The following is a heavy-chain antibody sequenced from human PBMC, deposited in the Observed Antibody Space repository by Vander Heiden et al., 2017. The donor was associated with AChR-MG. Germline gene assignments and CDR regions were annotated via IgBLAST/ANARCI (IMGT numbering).Heavy chain of an antibody. J-gene: IGHJ3*02. D-gene: IGHD3-22*01. CDR2: ISSSSSYI. V-gene: IGHV3-21*01. Sequence: EVQLVESGGGLVKPGGSLRLSCAASGFTFSSHSMNWVRQAPGKGLEWVSSISSSSSYIYYADSVKGRFTISRDNAKNSLYLQMNSLRAEDTAVYYCARGRRDYYDSSGSDAFDIWGQGTMVTVSS. CDR1: GFTFSSHS. CDR3: ARGRRDYYDSSGSDAFDI.